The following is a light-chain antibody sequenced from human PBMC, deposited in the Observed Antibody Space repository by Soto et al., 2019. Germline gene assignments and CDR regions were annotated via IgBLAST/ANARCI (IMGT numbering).Light chain of an antibody. Sequence: EIVLTQSAGTLSLSPGERATLSCRARQTVSSSYLAWYQQKPGQAPRLLIYGASSRATGIPDRFSGSGSGTDFTLTISRLEPEDSAVYYCQQYGSSPPLTFGGGTKVEIK. CDR2: GAS. V-gene: IGKV3-20*01. CDR1: QTVSSSY. J-gene: IGKJ4*01. CDR3: QQYGSSPPLT.